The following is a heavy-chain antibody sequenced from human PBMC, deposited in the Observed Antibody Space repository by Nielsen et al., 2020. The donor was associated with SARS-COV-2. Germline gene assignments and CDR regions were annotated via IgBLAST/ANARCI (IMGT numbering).Heavy chain of an antibody. CDR1: GFTFSDYY. V-gene: IGHV3-11*05. D-gene: IGHD5-24*01. CDR2: ISSSSSYT. Sequence: GESLKISCAASGFTFSDYYMSWIRQAPGKGLEWVSYISSSSSYTNYADSVKGRFTISRDNAKNSLYLQMNSLRAEDTAVYYCARDDGYSDCPMDVWGQGTTVTVSS. CDR3: ARDDGYSDCPMDV. J-gene: IGHJ6*02.